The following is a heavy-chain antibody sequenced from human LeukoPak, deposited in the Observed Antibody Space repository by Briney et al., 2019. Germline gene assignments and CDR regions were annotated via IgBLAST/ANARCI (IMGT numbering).Heavy chain of an antibody. CDR2: IIPIFGTP. Sequence: GASVKVSCKPSGDTFSNYAFSWVRQAPGQGLERMGGIIPIFGTPNYEQIFQGRVTITADESTSTAYLELSSLKSEDTAVYYCAREAVVAPATGSYYSMDVWGKGTTVTVSS. D-gene: IGHD2-15*01. CDR3: AREAVVAPATGSYYSMDV. V-gene: IGHV1-69*13. CDR1: GDTFSNYA. J-gene: IGHJ6*01.